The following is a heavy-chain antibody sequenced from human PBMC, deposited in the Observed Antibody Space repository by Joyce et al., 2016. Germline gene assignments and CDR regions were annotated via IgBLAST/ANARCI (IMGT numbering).Heavy chain of an antibody. V-gene: IGHV3-69-1*01. Sequence: EVRLLESGGGLVQTGGSLRLSCSASGFSFSDYIFSWVRLTPGQRLEWVSSFGTGYSDFYAASVRGRFTISRDNSQTTLFLEMRDLSVEDTAVYHCVRDFQRAPPEDHHWGPGTHVAVSS. D-gene: IGHD1-14*01. CDR2: FGTGYSD. CDR1: GFSFSDYI. J-gene: IGHJ5*02. CDR3: VRDFQRAPPEDHH.